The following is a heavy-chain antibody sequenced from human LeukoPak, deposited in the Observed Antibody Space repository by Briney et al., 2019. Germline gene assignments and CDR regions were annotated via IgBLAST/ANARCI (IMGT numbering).Heavy chain of an antibody. CDR3: ASLLWFGELGDDY. D-gene: IGHD3-10*01. J-gene: IGHJ4*02. CDR1: GFTVSSNY. V-gene: IGHV3-53*05. CDR2: MYRGGTT. Sequence: PGGSLRLSCAASGFTVSSNYMSWVRQAPGKGLEWVSVMYRGGTTYYADSVKGRFTISRDNSKNTLCLQMNSLRAEDTAVYYCASLLWFGELGDDYWGQGTLVTVSS.